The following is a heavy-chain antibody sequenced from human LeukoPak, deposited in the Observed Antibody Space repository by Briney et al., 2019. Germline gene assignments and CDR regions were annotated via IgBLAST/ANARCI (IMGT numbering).Heavy chain of an antibody. J-gene: IGHJ4*02. CDR3: ARGPAGYN. V-gene: IGHV3-53*01. Sequence: GGSLRLSCAASGFTVSSNYMSWVRQAPGKGLEWVSVIYSGGNTYYADSVKGRFTISRDNLKNTLYLQMNSLRAEDTAVYYCARGPAGYNWGQGTLVTFSS. CDR2: IYSGGNT. CDR1: GFTVSSNY. D-gene: IGHD1-1*01.